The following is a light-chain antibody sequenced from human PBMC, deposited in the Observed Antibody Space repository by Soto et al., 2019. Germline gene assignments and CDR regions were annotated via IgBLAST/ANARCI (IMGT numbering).Light chain of an antibody. J-gene: IGKJ2*02. CDR1: ESIILL. CDR3: QHYHDYCT. CDR2: KVS. Sequence: DVLLTQSPATLSASVGDRVTITCRASESIILLLAWYQQKSGRAPTLLMYKVSTLGSDVAARFSGSGSGTEFTLTINNLQPDDCAIYYCQHYHDYCTFGQGTKIEVK. V-gene: IGKV1-5*03.